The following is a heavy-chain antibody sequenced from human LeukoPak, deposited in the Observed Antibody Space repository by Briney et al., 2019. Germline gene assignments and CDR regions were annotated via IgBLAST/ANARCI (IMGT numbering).Heavy chain of an antibody. Sequence: SGPTLVKPTQTLTLTCTFSGFSLSSGVVGLGWIRQPPGKALVWLALIYWNDDKRYSPSLKNRLTITKDTSENQVVLTLTNMEPVDTATYYCTHTVDYGGNPNDYWGQGTLVTVSS. CDR3: THTVDYGGNPNDY. J-gene: IGHJ4*02. D-gene: IGHD4-23*01. CDR1: GFSLSSGVVG. CDR2: IYWNDDK. V-gene: IGHV2-5*01.